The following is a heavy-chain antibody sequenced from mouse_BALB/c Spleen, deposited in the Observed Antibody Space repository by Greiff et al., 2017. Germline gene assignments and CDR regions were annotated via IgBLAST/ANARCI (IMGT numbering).Heavy chain of an antibody. Sequence: VQLQQSGAELVKPGASVKLSCKASGYTFTSYWMHWVKQRPGQGLEWIGEINPSNGRSNYNEKFKSKATLTVDKSSSTAYMQLSSLTSEDSAVYYCARLWGDAMDCWGQGTSVTVSS. V-gene: IGHV1S81*02. CDR3: ARLWGDAMDC. D-gene: IGHD1-1*02. CDR1: GYTFTSYW. CDR2: INPSNGRS. J-gene: IGHJ4*01.